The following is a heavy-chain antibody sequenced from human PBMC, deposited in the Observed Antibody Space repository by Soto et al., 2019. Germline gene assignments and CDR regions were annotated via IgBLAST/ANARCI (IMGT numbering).Heavy chain of an antibody. V-gene: IGHV3-7*01. J-gene: IGHJ4*02. CDR2: VKQDGTKE. CDR1: GFTFTNYW. Sequence: EVQVAESGGDLVQPGGSLRLSCTASGFTFTNYWMSWVRQAPGKGLEWVANVKQDGTKEYYVDSVKGRFTISRDNARNSLYLQMNCLRAEDTAVYYCASQRDLGAHDYWGQGTLVTVSS. D-gene: IGHD3-3*01. CDR3: ASQRDLGAHDY.